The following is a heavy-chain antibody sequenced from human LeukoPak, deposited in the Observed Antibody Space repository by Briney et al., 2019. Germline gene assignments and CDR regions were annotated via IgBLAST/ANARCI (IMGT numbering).Heavy chain of an antibody. D-gene: IGHD3-10*01. J-gene: IGHJ5*02. V-gene: IGHV4-34*01. CDR1: GGSFSGYY. CDR2: INHSGST. CDR3: ARGKFQGPERYGSGSPAWFDP. Sequence: SETLSLTCAVYGGSFSGYYWSWIRQPPGKGLEWIGEINHSGSTNYNPSLKSRVTISVDTSKNQFSLKLSSVTAADTAVYYCARGKFQGPERYGSGSPAWFDPWGQGTLVTVSS.